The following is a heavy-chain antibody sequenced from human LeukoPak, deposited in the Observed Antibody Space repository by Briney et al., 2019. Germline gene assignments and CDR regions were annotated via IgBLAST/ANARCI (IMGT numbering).Heavy chain of an antibody. J-gene: IGHJ6*02. CDR1: GGTFSSYA. D-gene: IGHD3-3*01. CDR2: IIPILGIA. V-gene: IGHV1-69*04. Sequence: GSSVKVSCKASGGTFSSYAISWLRQAPGQGLEWMGRIIPILGIANYAQKFQGRVTITADKSTSTAYMELSSLRSEDTAVYYCARSITIYFGMDVWGQGTTVTVSS. CDR3: ARSITIYFGMDV.